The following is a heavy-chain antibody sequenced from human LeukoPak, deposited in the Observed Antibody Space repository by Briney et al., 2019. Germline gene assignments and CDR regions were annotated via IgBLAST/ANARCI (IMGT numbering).Heavy chain of an antibody. D-gene: IGHD1-1*01. CDR3: TREWVGPHWNDHPMGDY. CDR1: GFTFSSYS. V-gene: IGHV3-49*04. J-gene: IGHJ4*02. Sequence: PGGSLRLSCAASGFTFSSYSMNWVRQAPGKGLEWVGFIRSKAYGGTTEYAASVKGRFTISRDDSKSIAYLQMNSLKTEDTAVYYCTREWVGPHWNDHPMGDYWGQGTLVTVSS. CDR2: IRSKAYGGTT.